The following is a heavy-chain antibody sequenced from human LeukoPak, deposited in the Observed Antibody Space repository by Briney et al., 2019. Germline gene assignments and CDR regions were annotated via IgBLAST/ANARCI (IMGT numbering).Heavy chain of an antibody. CDR1: GGSFSGYY. D-gene: IGHD2-8*01. Sequence: SETLSLTCAVYGGSFSGYYWSWIRQPPGKGLEWIGEINHSGSTNYNPSLKSRVTISVDTSKNQFSLKLSSVTAADTAVYYCARGFTLGIVLMVYAPYYFDYWGQGTLVTVSS. CDR2: INHSGST. J-gene: IGHJ4*02. V-gene: IGHV4-34*01. CDR3: ARGFTLGIVLMVYAPYYFDY.